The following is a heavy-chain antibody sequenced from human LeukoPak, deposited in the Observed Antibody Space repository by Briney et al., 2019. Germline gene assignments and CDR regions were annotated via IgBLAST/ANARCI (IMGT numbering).Heavy chain of an antibody. CDR2: ISYVGSDT. CDR1: GFTPSLYA. J-gene: IGHJ3*02. V-gene: IGHV3-30*04. CDR3: ASDHDSNGYYSSRGI. D-gene: IGHD3-22*01. Sequence: PGRTLRLSSAPSGFTPSLYAMHGVGQSPGKGLEWVAVISYVGSDTSYTDPAKGRFRISRDNSKNTGYLQMNSLRPDDTAVYYCASDHDSNGYYSSRGIWGEGTMVAVSS.